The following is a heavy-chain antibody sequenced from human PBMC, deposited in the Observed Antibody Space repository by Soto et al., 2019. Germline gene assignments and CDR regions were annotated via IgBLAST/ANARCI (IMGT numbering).Heavy chain of an antibody. J-gene: IGHJ4*02. Sequence: GGSLRLSCAASGFTFDNYAMSWVRQAPGKGLEWLSVISGSGDSTYYADSVKGRFTISRDNSKNTLYLQMTSLRAEDTAVYYCAKDRSSWPPYFFDYWGQGTLVTVSS. D-gene: IGHD6-13*01. CDR1: GFTFDNYA. V-gene: IGHV3-23*01. CDR3: AKDRSSWPPYFFDY. CDR2: ISGSGDST.